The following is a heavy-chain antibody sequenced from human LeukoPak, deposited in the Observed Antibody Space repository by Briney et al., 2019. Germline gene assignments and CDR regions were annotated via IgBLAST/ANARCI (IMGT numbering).Heavy chain of an antibody. Sequence: GGSLRLSCAASGFTVSSKHMTWVRQAPGKGLEWVSVVYSGGTTYYADSVKGRFTISRDNSKNTLYLQMNSLRAEDTAVYYCAKGMGDAYNYRYYLDYWGQGTLVTVSS. J-gene: IGHJ4*02. V-gene: IGHV3-53*05. CDR3: AKGMGDAYNYRYYLDY. D-gene: IGHD5-24*01. CDR2: VYSGGTT. CDR1: GFTVSSKH.